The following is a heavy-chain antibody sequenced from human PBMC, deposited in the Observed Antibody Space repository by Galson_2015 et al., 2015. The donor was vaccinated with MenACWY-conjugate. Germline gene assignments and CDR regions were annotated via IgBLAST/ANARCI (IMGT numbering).Heavy chain of an antibody. V-gene: IGHV3-30*04. CDR2: LSYDGNTK. Sequence: SLRLSCAASGFTFSAYPMHWVRQTPGKGLEWVAVLSYDGNTKYYADSVRGRLTISRDNSKNTLYLEMNSLRGEDTAVYFCARAARFGDFSAPMDFDSWGQGTLVTVSS. J-gene: IGHJ4*02. CDR3: ARAARFGDFSAPMDFDS. CDR1: GFTFSAYP. D-gene: IGHD3-10*01.